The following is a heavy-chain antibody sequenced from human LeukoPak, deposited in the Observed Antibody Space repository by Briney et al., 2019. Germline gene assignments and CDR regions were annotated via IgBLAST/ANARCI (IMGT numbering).Heavy chain of an antibody. V-gene: IGHV1-18*04. J-gene: IGHJ5*02. CDR3: ARHPGLRYSYGVEYWFDP. CDR2: IIAYNGNT. CDR1: GSTFTSDG. Sequence: ASVKVSYKASGSTFTSDGISWGRPAPGQGLGWVGWIIAYNGNTNYSQKLQGRVTMTTDTSTSTAYMELRSLRSDDTAVYYCARHPGLRYSYGVEYWFDPWGQGTLVTVSS. D-gene: IGHD5-18*01.